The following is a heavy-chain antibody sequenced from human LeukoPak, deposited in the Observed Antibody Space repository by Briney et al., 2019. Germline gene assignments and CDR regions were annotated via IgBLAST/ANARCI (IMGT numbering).Heavy chain of an antibody. J-gene: IGHJ6*03. Sequence: PGGSLRLSCAASGFTFSSYGMHWVRQAPGKGLEWVAFIRYDGSNKYYADSVKGRFTISRDNSKNTLYLQMNSLRPEDTAVYYCAKGTRRLPQPYYYYYYMDVWGKGTTVTVSS. V-gene: IGHV3-30*02. D-gene: IGHD5-18*01. CDR1: GFTFSSYG. CDR2: IRYDGSNK. CDR3: AKGTRRLPQPYYYYYYMDV.